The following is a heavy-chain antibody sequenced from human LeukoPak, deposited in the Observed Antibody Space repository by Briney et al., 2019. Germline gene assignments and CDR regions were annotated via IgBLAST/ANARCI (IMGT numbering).Heavy chain of an antibody. J-gene: IGHJ4*02. CDR2: ISSNGGST. CDR3: ARGPLLLWFGDPIDY. D-gene: IGHD3-10*01. CDR1: GFTFSSYA. V-gene: IGHV3-64*01. Sequence: PGGSLRLPCAASGFTFSSYAMHWVRQAPGKGLEYVSAISSNGGSTYYANSVKGRFTISRDNSKNTLYLQMGSLRAEDMAVYYCARGPLLLWFGDPIDYWGQGTLVTVSS.